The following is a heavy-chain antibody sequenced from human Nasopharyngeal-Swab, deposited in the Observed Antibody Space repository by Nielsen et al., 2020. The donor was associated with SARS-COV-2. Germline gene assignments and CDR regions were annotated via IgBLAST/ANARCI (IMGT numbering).Heavy chain of an antibody. J-gene: IGHJ4*02. D-gene: IGHD3-22*01. Sequence: ASVQVSCKASGYTFPSYGISWVRQAPVQGLEWMGWISAYNGNTNYAQKLQGRVTMTTDTSTSTAYMELRSLRSDDTAVYYCARDRQDSSGYEPFDYWGQGTLVTVSS. CDR3: ARDRQDSSGYEPFDY. CDR1: GYTFPSYG. CDR2: ISAYNGNT. V-gene: IGHV1-18*04.